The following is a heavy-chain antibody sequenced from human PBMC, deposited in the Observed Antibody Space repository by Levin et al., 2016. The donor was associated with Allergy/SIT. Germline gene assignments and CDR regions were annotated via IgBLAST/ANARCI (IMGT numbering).Heavy chain of an antibody. CDR2: IYPRDSDT. V-gene: IGHV5-51*01. D-gene: IGHD5-24*01. Sequence: GESLKISCKGSGYSFSTYWIGWVRQMPGKGLEWMGIIYPRDSDTKYSPSFQGQVTISADTSSNTAYLLFHSLKASDTAIYYCTRTPGKWLQLQLDYFDYWGQGTLVTVSS. CDR3: TRTPGKWLQLQLDYFDY. J-gene: IGHJ4*02. CDR1: GYSFSTYW.